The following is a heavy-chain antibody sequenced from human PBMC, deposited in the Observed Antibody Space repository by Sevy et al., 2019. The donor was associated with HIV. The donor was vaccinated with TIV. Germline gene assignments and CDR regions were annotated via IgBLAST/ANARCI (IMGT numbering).Heavy chain of an antibody. J-gene: IGHJ4*02. V-gene: IGHV4-38-2*01. CDR3: ARGQSYGSSYYFDF. CDR2: LYNSGRI. CDR1: DYSVSSAYY. Sequence: SETLSLTCGVSDYSVSSAYYWGWIRQSPGKGLEWIISLYNSGRIYYNPSPGPRVPMSVDTSQNQLSLRLSSVTATDTAVYFCARGQSYGSSYYFDFWGQGALVTVSS. D-gene: IGHD1-1*01.